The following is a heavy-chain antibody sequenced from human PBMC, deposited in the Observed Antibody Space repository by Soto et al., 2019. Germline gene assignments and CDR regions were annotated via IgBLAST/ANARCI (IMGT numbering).Heavy chain of an antibody. Sequence: GESLKISCKGSGYSFTSYWIGCVRQMPGEGLEWMGIIYPGDSDTRYSPSFQGQVTISADKSISTAYLQWSSLKASDTAMYYCARQGYYGSGSYLQYYYYGMDVWGQGTTVTVSS. CDR1: GYSFTSYW. CDR3: ARQGYYGSGSYLQYYYYGMDV. J-gene: IGHJ6*02. V-gene: IGHV5-51*01. D-gene: IGHD3-10*01. CDR2: IYPGDSDT.